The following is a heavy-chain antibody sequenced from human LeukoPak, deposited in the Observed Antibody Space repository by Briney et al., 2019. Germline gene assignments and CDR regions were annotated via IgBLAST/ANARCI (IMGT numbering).Heavy chain of an antibody. CDR1: GISLSNYG. D-gene: IGHD6-19*01. V-gene: IGHV3-23*01. CDR3: AKASGYSSGWPDY. CDR2: ISERGGST. J-gene: IGHJ4*02. Sequence: GGSLRLSCVVSGISLSNYGMTWVRQAPGKGLEWVSYISERGGSTTYADSVKGRFTISRDTSLNTLYLQMNNLRAEDTAVYYCAKASGYSSGWPDYWGQGTLVTVSS.